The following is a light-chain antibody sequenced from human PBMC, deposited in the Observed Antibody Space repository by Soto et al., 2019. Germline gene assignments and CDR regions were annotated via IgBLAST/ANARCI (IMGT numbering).Light chain of an antibody. CDR3: QQRSNWPKT. J-gene: IGKJ2*01. Sequence: EIVLTQSPATLSLSPGERATLSCRASQSVSSYLAWYQQKPGQAPRLLIYDASNRNTGIPARFSGSGSGTDFTLSVSSLEREDLAVDYCQQRSNWPKTCGQGTKLEIK. CDR1: QSVSSY. V-gene: IGKV3-11*01. CDR2: DAS.